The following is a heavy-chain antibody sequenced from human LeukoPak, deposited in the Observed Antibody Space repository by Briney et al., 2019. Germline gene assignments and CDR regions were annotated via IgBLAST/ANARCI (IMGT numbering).Heavy chain of an antibody. V-gene: IGHV1-3*01. CDR3: ARDHYDFWSGYPAYAMDV. D-gene: IGHD3-3*01. CDR2: INAGNGNT. CDR1: GYTFTNYA. Sequence: ASVKVSCKASGYTFTNYAMHWVRQAPGQRLEWMGWINAGNGNTKYSQKFQGTVTITRDTSASTAYMELSSLRSEDTAVYYCARDHYDFWSGYPAYAMDVWGPGTTVAVSS. J-gene: IGHJ6*02.